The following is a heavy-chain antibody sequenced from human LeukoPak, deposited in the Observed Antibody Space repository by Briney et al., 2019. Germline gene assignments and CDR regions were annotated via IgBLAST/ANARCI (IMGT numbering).Heavy chain of an antibody. CDR1: GFTVSSNY. J-gene: IGHJ4*02. D-gene: IGHD6-13*01. CDR2: IYSGGST. V-gene: IGHV3-53*01. CDR3: AKDRKQLVPGGGY. Sequence: PGGSLRLSCAASGFTVSSNYMSWVRQAPGKGLEWVSVIYSGGSTYYADSVKGRFTISRDNSKNTLYLQMNSLRAEDTAVYYCAKDRKQLVPGGGYWGQGTLVTVSS.